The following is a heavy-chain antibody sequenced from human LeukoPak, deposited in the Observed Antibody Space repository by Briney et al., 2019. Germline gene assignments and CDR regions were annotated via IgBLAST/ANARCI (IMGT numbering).Heavy chain of an antibody. J-gene: IGHJ4*02. CDR1: GFNFSSYA. D-gene: IGHD3-10*01. V-gene: IGHV3-30*07. CDR2: ISYDGSNK. CDR3: AKGRSQFGELAHGY. Sequence: GGSVRLFCAACGFNFSSYAMHWVRHAPGRGLECMAVISYDGSNKYYADSVKGRFTISRDNSKNTLYLQMNSLRAEDTAVYYCAKGRSQFGELAHGYWGQGTLVTVSS.